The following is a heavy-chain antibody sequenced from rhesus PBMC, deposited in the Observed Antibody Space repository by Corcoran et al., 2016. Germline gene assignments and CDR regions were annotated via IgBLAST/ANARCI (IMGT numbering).Heavy chain of an antibody. CDR3: ASGAAAGRRFDY. J-gene: IGHJ4*01. D-gene: IGHD6-25*01. CDR2: IYVSGSST. Sequence: QLQLQESGPGLVKPSETLSVTCAVSGGSISSSYWSWIRQAPGKGLEWIGYIYVSGSSTNYNPSLKRRVTLSVDTSKNQLALKLRSVTAADTAVYYCASGAAAGRRFDYWGQGVLVTVSS. V-gene: IGHV4-169*02. CDR1: GGSISSSY.